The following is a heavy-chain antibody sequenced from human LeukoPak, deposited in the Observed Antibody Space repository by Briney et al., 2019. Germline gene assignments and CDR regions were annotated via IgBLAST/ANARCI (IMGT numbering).Heavy chain of an antibody. CDR2: ISWDSGNQ. CDR3: VKDMGFDLLKDAFHV. D-gene: IGHD3-9*01. CDR1: GFSLDDYA. J-gene: IGHJ3*01. V-gene: IGHV3-9*01. Sequence: GGSLRLSCVGSGFSLDDYAMHWVRQVPGKGLEWVSSISWDSGNQAYTDSVKGRFTISRDNDKNSLYLQMSSLRPEDTALYYCVKDMGFDLLKDAFHVWGQGTLVTVSS.